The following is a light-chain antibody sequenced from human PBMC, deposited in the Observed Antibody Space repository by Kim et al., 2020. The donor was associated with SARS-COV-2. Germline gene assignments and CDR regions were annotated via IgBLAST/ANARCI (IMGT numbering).Light chain of an antibody. J-gene: IGLJ3*02. CDR1: TGPVTSGHF. CDR3: WLSHSGVRV. V-gene: IGLV7-46*01. CDR2: DST. Sequence: PGGTVTLPCGSSTGPVTSGHFPYGFQQKRGHGPRTLIYDSTSKHSWTPARFSGSLLGGKAALTLSGAQPEDEADYYCWLSHSGVRVFGGGTQLTVL.